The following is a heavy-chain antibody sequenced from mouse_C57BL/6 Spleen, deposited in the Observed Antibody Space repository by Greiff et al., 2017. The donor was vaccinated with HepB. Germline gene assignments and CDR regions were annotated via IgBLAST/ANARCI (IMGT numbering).Heavy chain of an antibody. J-gene: IGHJ4*01. D-gene: IGHD2-4*01. CDR2: IDPEDGDT. Sequence: EVQLQQPGAELVKPGASVKLSCTASGFNFKDYYMHWVKQRTEQGLEWIGMIDPEDGDTKYAAKFQGKATITVDTSSNTAYLQLSSLTSEDTAVYYCARVYDYGDAMDYWGQGTSVTVSS. V-gene: IGHV14-2*01. CDR3: ARVYDYGDAMDY. CDR1: GFNFKDYY.